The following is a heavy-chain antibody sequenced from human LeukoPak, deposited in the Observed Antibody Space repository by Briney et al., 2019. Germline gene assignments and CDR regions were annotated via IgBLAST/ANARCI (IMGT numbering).Heavy chain of an antibody. CDR3: ARGPYCTNGVCSDNWFDP. CDR1: GYTFTSYD. Sequence: ASVKVSCKASGYTFTSYDINWVRQATGQGLEWMGWMNPNSGNTGYAQKFQGRVTMTRDTSISTAYMELSRLRSDDTAVYYCARGPYCTNGVCSDNWFDPWGQGTLVTVSS. D-gene: IGHD2-8*01. J-gene: IGHJ5*02. CDR2: MNPNSGNT. V-gene: IGHV1-8*01.